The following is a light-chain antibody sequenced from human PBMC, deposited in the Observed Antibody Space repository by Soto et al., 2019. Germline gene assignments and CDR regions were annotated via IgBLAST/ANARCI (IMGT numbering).Light chain of an antibody. CDR2: AAS. Sequence: DIQMTQSPSAMSAPLGARVTITCRASQDVGPYLAWYQQKRGKAPQRLIFAASNLHSGVPSRFSGSGSVTEFTLTISSLQTEDFAPEYCLEHFSYPWTFGHGTKVEV. CDR1: QDVGPY. J-gene: IGKJ1*01. V-gene: IGKV1-17*03. CDR3: LEHFSYPWT.